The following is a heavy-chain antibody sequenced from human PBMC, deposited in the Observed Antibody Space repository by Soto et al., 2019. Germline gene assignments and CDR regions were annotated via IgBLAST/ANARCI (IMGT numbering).Heavy chain of an antibody. CDR2: ISGGRSGT. D-gene: IGHD2-2*01. CDR3: TRSCLGYFSGSIFYFFDL. Sequence: EVQLLESGGGLEQPGGSLRLSCAASGFTFSTYAMSWVRQAPGKGLEWVSAISGGRSGTYYADSVRGRFTLSGDDSTNSLYLQISSLTADDTAIYYFTRSCLGYFSGSIFYFFDLWGQGTLVTVSS. J-gene: IGHJ4*02. V-gene: IGHV3-23*01. CDR1: GFTFSTYA.